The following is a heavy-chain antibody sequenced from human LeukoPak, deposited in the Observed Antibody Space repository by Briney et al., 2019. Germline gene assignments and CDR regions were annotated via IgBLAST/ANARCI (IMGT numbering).Heavy chain of an antibody. Sequence: ASVKVSCQASGYTFSSYGISWVRQAPGQGLEWMAWISAYNGKTNYAQKLRGRVTMTTDTSTSTAYMELRSLRSDDTAIYYCARDRSPYYDGSGYGYCWGQGTLVTVSS. CDR1: GYTFSSYG. D-gene: IGHD3-22*01. J-gene: IGHJ4*02. CDR2: ISAYNGKT. CDR3: ARDRSPYYDGSGYGYC. V-gene: IGHV1-18*01.